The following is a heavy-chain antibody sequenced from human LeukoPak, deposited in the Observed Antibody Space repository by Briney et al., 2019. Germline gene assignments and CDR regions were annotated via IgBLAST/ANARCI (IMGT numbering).Heavy chain of an antibody. CDR2: IFYSGST. Sequence: PSETLSLTCTVSSGSISTSNYYWGWVRQPPGKALEWIGNIFYSGSTYYSPSLKSRLTISRDTSKNQFSLNLSSVTAADTAVYYCARERHGHPFDSWGQGTLVTVSS. J-gene: IGHJ4*02. CDR1: SGSISTSNYY. CDR3: ARERHGHPFDS. V-gene: IGHV4-39*07.